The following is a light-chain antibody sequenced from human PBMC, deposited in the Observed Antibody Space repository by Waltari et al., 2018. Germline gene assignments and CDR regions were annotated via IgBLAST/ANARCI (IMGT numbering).Light chain of an antibody. Sequence: IQLTQSPSTLSASVGDRVTITCRASQGISNFLAWYQQKPGKATEVLIFAASTLRTGVPSRFSGRGSGTDFTLTISSLQPEDFATYFCQQLDTYPRTFGQGTKVEIK. J-gene: IGKJ1*01. CDR2: AAS. CDR3: QQLDTYPRT. V-gene: IGKV1-9*01. CDR1: QGISNF.